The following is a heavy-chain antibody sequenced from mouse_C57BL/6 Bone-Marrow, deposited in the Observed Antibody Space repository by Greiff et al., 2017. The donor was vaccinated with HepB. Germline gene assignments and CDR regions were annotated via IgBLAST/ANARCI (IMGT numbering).Heavy chain of an antibody. V-gene: IGHV1-26*01. D-gene: IGHD1-1*01. J-gene: IGHJ1*03. Sequence: EVQLQQSGPELVKPGASVKISCKASGYTFTDYYMNWVKQSHGKSLEWIGDINPNNGGTSYNQKFKGKATLTVDKSSSTAYMELRSLTSEDSAVYYCAREYYYGSSFYWYFDVWGTGTTVTVSS. CDR3: AREYYYGSSFYWYFDV. CDR2: INPNNGGT. CDR1: GYTFTDYY.